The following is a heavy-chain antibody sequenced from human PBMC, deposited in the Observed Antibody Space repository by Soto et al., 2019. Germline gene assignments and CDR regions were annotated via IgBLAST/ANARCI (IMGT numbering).Heavy chain of an antibody. CDR2: IIPIFGTA. D-gene: IGHD1-26*01. CDR1: GGTFSSYA. J-gene: IGHJ6*02. Sequence: QVQLVQSGAEVKKPGSSVKVSCKASGGTFSSYAISWVRQAPGQGLEWMGGIIPIFGTANYAQKFQGRVTITADESTSTAYVELSSLRSEDTAVYYCARVATGLVGATTLGDYYYGMDVWGQGTTVTVSS. V-gene: IGHV1-69*01. CDR3: ARVATGLVGATTLGDYYYGMDV.